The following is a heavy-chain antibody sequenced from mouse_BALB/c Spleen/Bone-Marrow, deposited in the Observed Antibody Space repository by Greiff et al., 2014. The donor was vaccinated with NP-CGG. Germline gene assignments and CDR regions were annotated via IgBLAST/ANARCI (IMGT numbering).Heavy chain of an antibody. D-gene: IGHD1-1*01. CDR1: GYTFTSYW. J-gene: IGHJ4*01. CDR2: INPNTGYT. V-gene: IGHV1-7*01. CDR3: ARGGYYGSAMDY. Sequence: QVQLQQSGAELAKPGASVKMSCKASGYTFTSYWMHWVKQRPGQGLEWIGYINPNTGYTEYNQKFKDKATSTADKSSSTAYMQLSSLTSEDSAVYYCARGGYYGSAMDYWGQGTSVTVSS.